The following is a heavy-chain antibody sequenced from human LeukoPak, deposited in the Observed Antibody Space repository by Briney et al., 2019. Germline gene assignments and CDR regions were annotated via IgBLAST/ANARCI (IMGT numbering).Heavy chain of an antibody. CDR2: FDPEDGET. Sequence: ASVKVSCKVSGCTLTELSMHWVRQAPGKGLEWMGGFDPEDGETIYAQKFQGRVTMTEDTSTDTAYMELSSLRSEDTAVYYCATAVSYYYDSSGYNFDYWGQGTLVTVSS. CDR3: ATAVSYYYDSSGYNFDY. J-gene: IGHJ4*02. D-gene: IGHD3-22*01. V-gene: IGHV1-24*01. CDR1: GCTLTELS.